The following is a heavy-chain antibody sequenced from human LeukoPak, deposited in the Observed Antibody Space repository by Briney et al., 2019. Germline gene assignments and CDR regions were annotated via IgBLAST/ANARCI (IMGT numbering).Heavy chain of an antibody. Sequence: SETLSLTCTVSGGSINSFYWSWLRQSPGKGLEWIGYIYYNGNANYNPSLKSRVTMSVDTSKNQLSLKLTSVTAADTAVYYCARGGYSYGYVSYYYYMDVWGKGTTVTVSS. CDR3: ARGGYSYGYVSYYYYMDV. D-gene: IGHD5-18*01. V-gene: IGHV4-59*01. CDR1: GGSINSFY. J-gene: IGHJ6*03. CDR2: IYYNGNA.